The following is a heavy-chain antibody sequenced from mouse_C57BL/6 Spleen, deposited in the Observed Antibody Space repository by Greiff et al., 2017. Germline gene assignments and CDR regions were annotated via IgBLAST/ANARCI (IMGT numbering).Heavy chain of an antibody. J-gene: IGHJ1*03. CDR1: GFTFSSYG. V-gene: IGHV5-6*01. CDR3: ASLYYGSSYWYFDV. D-gene: IGHD1-1*01. CDR2: ISSGGSYT. Sequence: EVKLVESGGDLVKPGGSLKLSCAASGFTFSSYGMSWVRQTPDKRLEWVATISSGGSYTYYPDSVKGRFTISRDNAKNTLYLQMSSLKAEDTAMYYCASLYYGSSYWYFDVWGTGTTVTVSS.